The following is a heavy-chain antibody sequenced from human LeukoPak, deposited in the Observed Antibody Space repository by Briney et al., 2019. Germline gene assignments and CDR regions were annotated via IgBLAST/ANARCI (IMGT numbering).Heavy chain of an antibody. CDR3: ARDGYSSGWYTYNWFDP. CDR1: GYTFTSYA. Sequence: ASVKVSCKASGYTFTSYAMHWVRQAPGQRLEWMGWINAGNGNTKNSQKFQGRVTITRDTSASTAYMELSSLRSEDTAVYYCARDGYSSGWYTYNWFDPWGQGTLDTVSS. D-gene: IGHD6-19*01. J-gene: IGHJ5*02. CDR2: INAGNGNT. V-gene: IGHV1-3*01.